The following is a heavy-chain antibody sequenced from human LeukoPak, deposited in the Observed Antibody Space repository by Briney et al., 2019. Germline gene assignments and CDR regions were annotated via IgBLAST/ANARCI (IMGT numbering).Heavy chain of an antibody. Sequence: GGSLRLSCAASGFTFSSYWMSWVRQAPGKGLEWVANIKQDGSEKYYVDSVKGRFTISRDNAKNSLYLQMNSLRAEDTAVYYCARSRRLEGEYVDTAMVFDYWGQGTLVTVSS. J-gene: IGHJ4*02. CDR3: ARSRRLEGEYVDTAMVFDY. CDR2: IKQDGSEK. V-gene: IGHV3-7*01. CDR1: GFTFSSYW. D-gene: IGHD5-18*01.